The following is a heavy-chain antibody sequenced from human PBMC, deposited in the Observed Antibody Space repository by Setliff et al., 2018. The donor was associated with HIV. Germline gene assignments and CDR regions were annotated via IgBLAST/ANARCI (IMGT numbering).Heavy chain of an antibody. Sequence: PSETLSLTCSVSGGSISSRSPYYWGWIRQSPGKGLEWIGEIFHTGSTNYNPSLKSRVTISVDTSKNQFSLKLSSVTAAETAVYYCASTGGYSYGFFDSWGQGALVTVS. D-gene: IGHD5-18*01. V-gene: IGHV4-39*07. CDR3: ASTGGYSYGFFDS. J-gene: IGHJ4*02. CDR2: IFHTGST. CDR1: GGSISSRSPYY.